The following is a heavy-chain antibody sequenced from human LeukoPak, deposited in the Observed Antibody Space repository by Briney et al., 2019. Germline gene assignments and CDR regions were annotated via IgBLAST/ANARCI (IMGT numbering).Heavy chain of an antibody. CDR1: GFTFSSYS. CDR3: AGGAAASDY. D-gene: IGHD6-13*01. Sequence: GGSLRLSCAVSGFTFSSYSMSWVRQAPGKGLEWVSVIYSDGSTWYADSVKGRFTISRDNSRNTLYLQMNSLRAEDTAVDYCAGGAAASDYWGQGTLVTVSS. CDR2: IYSDGST. J-gene: IGHJ4*02. V-gene: IGHV3-53*01.